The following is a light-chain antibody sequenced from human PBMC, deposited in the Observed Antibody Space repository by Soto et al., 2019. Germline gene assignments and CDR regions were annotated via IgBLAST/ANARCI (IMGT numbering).Light chain of an antibody. CDR2: GTS. V-gene: IGKV1-39*01. CDR3: QQSSITPLT. Sequence: DVQMTQSPSSLSASVGDRVVITCWASQTISTYLNWYRQKPGKAPELLIYGTSNLESGVPSRFSGSGSGTEFTLTISSLRPDDFATYFCQQSSITPLTFGGGTKVEIK. J-gene: IGKJ4*01. CDR1: QTISTY.